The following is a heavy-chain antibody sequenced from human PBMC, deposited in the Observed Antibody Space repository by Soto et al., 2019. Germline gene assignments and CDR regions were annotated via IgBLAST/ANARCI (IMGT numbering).Heavy chain of an antibody. CDR2: IKQDGSEK. D-gene: IGHD2-21*01. V-gene: IGHV3-7*04. CDR1: GFTFNSYW. Sequence: EVQLVESGGGLVQPGGSLRLSCAASGFTFNSYWMTWVRQAPGKGLEWVANIKQDGSEKYYVDSVKARFTISRDNAKNPRYLPMNPLRAEEAAVYSWARGCGLDPWGQGTLVTFS. J-gene: IGHJ5*02. CDR3: ARGCGLDP.